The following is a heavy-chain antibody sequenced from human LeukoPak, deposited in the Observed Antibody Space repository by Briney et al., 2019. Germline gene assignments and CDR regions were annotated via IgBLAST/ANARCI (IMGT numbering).Heavy chain of an antibody. V-gene: IGHV3-53*01. CDR2: IYSGGST. Sequence: GGSLRLSCAASGFTFSSNYMSWVRQAPGKGLEWVSVIYSGGSTYYADSVTGRFTISRDNSKNTLYLQMNSLRAEDTAVYYCARDRGWSTSYYYYGMDVWGQGTTVTVSS. CDR3: ARDRGWSTSYYYYGMDV. J-gene: IGHJ6*02. CDR1: GFTFSSNY. D-gene: IGHD6-19*01.